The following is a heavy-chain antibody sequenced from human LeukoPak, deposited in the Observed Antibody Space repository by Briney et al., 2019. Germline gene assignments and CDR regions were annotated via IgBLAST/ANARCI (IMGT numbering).Heavy chain of an antibody. CDR3: ARSGVPAGIRYWFDP. V-gene: IGHV3-9*01. Sequence: GRSLRLSCAASGFTFDDYAMHWVRQAPGKGLEWVSGISWNSGSIGYADSVKGRFTISRDNAKNSLYLQMNSLRAEDTAVYYCARSGVPAGIRYWFDPWGQGTLVTVSS. J-gene: IGHJ5*02. CDR1: GFTFDDYA. D-gene: IGHD2-2*01. CDR2: ISWNSGSI.